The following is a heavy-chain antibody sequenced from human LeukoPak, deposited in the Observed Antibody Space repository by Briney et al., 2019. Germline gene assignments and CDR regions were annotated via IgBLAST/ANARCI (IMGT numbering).Heavy chain of an antibody. CDR1: GGSFSGYY. J-gene: IGHJ4*02. V-gene: IGHV4-34*01. CDR3: ARQQQLHTGFDY. CDR2: INHSGST. Sequence: SETLSLTCAVYGGSFSGYYWSWIRQPPGKGLEWIGEINHSGSTNYNPSLKSRVTTSVDTSKNQFSLKLSSVTAADTAVYYCARQQQLHTGFDYWGQGTLVTVSS. D-gene: IGHD6-13*01.